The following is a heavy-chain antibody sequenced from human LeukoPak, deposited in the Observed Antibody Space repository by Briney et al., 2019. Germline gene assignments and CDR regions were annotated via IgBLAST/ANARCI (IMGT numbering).Heavy chain of an antibody. CDR3: ARGVMYYDYVWGSLSPHFDY. Sequence: PSQTLSLTCSVSGGSITSHYWSWVRQPPGKGLEWLGYIYYTGATTSIPSLRSRLPLSIETPKNQFSLKLSSVTAADRAVFYFARGVMYYDYVWGSLSPHFDYGGQGTLVTVSS. J-gene: IGHJ4*02. CDR1: GGSITSHY. V-gene: IGHV4-59*11. CDR2: IYYTGAT. D-gene: IGHD3-16*01.